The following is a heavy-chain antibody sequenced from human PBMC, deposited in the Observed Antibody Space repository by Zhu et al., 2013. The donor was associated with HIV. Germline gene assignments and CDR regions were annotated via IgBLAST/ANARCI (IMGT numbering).Heavy chain of an antibody. V-gene: IGHV4-59*01. Sequence: VQLQESGPGLVKPSETLSLTCTVSGGSISSYYWSWIRQPPGKGLEWIGYIYYSGSTNYNPSLKSRVTISVDTSKNQFSLKLSSVTAADTAVYYCAGQYGDYALGGMDVWGQGDHGSPSP. J-gene: IGHJ6*02. CDR2: IYYSGST. CDR3: AGQYGDYALGGMDV. D-gene: IGHD4-17*01. CDR1: GGSISSYY.